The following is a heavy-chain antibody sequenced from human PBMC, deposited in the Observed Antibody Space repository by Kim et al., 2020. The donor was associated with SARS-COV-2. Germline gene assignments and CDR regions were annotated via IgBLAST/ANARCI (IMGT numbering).Heavy chain of an antibody. V-gene: IGHV3-48*03. D-gene: IGHD5-18*01. J-gene: IGHJ4*02. Sequence: GGSLRLSCAASGFTFSSYEMNWVRQAPGKGLEWVSYISSSGSTIYYADSVKGRFTISRDNAKNSLYLQMNSLRAEDTAVYYCASYSYGRYYFDYWGQGTLVTVSS. CDR3: ASYSYGRYYFDY. CDR1: GFTFSSYE. CDR2: ISSSGSTI.